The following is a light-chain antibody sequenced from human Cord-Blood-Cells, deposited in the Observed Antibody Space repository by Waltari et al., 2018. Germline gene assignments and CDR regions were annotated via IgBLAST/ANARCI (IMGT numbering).Light chain of an antibody. J-gene: IGLJ3*02. CDR1: SSNIGSNY. Sequence: QSVLPQPPSASGTPGQRVTTPCSGSSSNIGSNYVYWYQQLPGTAPKLLIYRKNQRPSGVLARFSASRSATSASLAISGLRSEDEADYYCAAWDDSLSAPWVFGGGTKLTVL. V-gene: IGLV1-47*01. CDR2: RKN. CDR3: AAWDDSLSAPWV.